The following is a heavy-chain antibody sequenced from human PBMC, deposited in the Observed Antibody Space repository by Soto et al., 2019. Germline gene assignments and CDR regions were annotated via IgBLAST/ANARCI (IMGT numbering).Heavy chain of an antibody. D-gene: IGHD5-12*01. Sequence: QVQLVQSGAEVKKPGSSVKVSCKDSGGTFSNYPISWVRQAPGHGLEWMGGIIPIFGTVNYAQKFQGRVTITADESTSTAYVELSSLRSEDTAGYYWARGNRRWLQLWYFDLWGRCTLVTVSS. CDR1: GGTFSNYP. V-gene: IGHV1-69*12. CDR2: IIPIFGTV. CDR3: ARGNRRWLQLWYFDL. J-gene: IGHJ2*01.